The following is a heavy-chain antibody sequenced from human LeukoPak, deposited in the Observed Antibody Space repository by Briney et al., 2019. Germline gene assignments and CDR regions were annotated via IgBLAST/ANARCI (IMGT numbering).Heavy chain of an antibody. V-gene: IGHV3-30*02. CDR3: ARDGGDCSGDSCYVDY. CDR2: IRYDGSDE. CDR1: GFTFSNYG. J-gene: IGHJ4*02. Sequence: GGSLRLSCAASGFTFSNYGIHWVRQAPGKGLEWVAFIRYDGSDEYYAESVKGRFTISRDNAKNSLYLQMNSLRAEDTALYYCARDGGDCSGDSCYVDYWGQGTLVTVSS. D-gene: IGHD2-15*01.